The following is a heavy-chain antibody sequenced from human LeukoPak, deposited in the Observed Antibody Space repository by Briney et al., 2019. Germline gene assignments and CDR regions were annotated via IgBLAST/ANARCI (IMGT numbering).Heavy chain of an antibody. D-gene: IGHD6-19*01. CDR1: GFTFSNFN. CDR3: ARDYTAVGFDY. CDR2: ISSGSTYK. J-gene: IGHJ4*02. V-gene: IGHV3-21*01. Sequence: GGSLRLSCAASGFTFSNFNMNWVRHVPGKGLEWVSTISSGSTYKYYADSVKGRFTISRDNAKTPLYLQMSSLRVEDAAFYYCARDYTAVGFDYWGQGTLVTVSS.